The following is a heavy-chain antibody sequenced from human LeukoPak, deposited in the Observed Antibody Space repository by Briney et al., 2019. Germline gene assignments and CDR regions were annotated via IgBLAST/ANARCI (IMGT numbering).Heavy chain of an antibody. Sequence: PGGSLRLSCAASGFTFSSYAMHWVRQAPGKGLEWVAVISYDGSNKYYADSVKGRFTISRDNSKNTLYLQMNSLRAEDTAVYYCARDATYYYDSSGSGRVRPIYYYYYMDVWGKGTTVTVSS. V-gene: IGHV3-30*04. D-gene: IGHD3-22*01. CDR3: ARDATYYYDSSGSGRVRPIYYYYYMDV. CDR2: ISYDGSNK. CDR1: GFTFSSYA. J-gene: IGHJ6*03.